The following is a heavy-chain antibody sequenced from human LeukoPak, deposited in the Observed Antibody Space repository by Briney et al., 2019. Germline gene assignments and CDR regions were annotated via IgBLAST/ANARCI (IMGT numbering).Heavy chain of an antibody. J-gene: IGHJ4*02. CDR1: GGSISSSSSY. D-gene: IGHD6-6*01. Sequence: SETLSLTCTVSGGSISSSSSYWGWIRQPPGKGLEWIGSIYYSGSTYYNPSLKSRVTISVDTSKNQFSLKLSSVTAADTAVYYCASYSSSSDIRYFDYWGQGTLVTVSS. V-gene: IGHV4-39*01. CDR3: ASYSSSSDIRYFDY. CDR2: IYYSGST.